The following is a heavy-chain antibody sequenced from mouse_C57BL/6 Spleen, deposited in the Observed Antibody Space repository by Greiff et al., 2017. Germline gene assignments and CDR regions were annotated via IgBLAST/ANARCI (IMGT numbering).Heavy chain of an antibody. D-gene: IGHD1-1*01. J-gene: IGHJ2*01. CDR1: GYTFTSYW. Sequence: VQLQQPGAELVRPGSSVKLSCKASGYTFTSYWMDWVKQRPGQGLEWIGNIYPSDSETHYNQKFKDKATLTVDKSSSTAYMQLSSLTSEDSAVYYCARSDYGSSSDYWGQGTTLTVSS. CDR2: IYPSDSET. CDR3: ARSDYGSSSDY. V-gene: IGHV1-61*01.